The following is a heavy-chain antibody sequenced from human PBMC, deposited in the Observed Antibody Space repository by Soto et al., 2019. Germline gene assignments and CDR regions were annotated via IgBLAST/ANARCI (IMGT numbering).Heavy chain of an antibody. J-gene: IGHJ5*02. V-gene: IGHV4-34*01. D-gene: IGHD2-21*01. CDR3: ARVVVGPTNWFDP. CDR1: GGYFNAYY. CDR2: INHSGNT. Sequence: SATLSLTCGVYGGYFNAYYWSWIRPPPGKGLEWIGEINHSGNTNYNSALKSRVTISVDTPKNQFSLNLTSVTAADTAVYYCARVVVGPTNWFDPWGQGTLVTVSA.